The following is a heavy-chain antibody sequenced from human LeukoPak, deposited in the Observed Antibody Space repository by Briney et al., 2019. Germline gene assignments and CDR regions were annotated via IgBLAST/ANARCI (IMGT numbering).Heavy chain of an antibody. J-gene: IGHJ4*02. D-gene: IGHD7-27*01. Sequence: SETLSLTCTVSGGSITSGGYYWSWIRQLPGKGLEWIGYIYYSGTTSYNPSLKSRLTISLDTSENQFSLKLSSVTAADTAVYYCARGSTGDKSNNWGQGTLVTVSS. CDR1: GGSITSGGYY. CDR3: ARGSTGDKSNN. V-gene: IGHV4-31*03. CDR2: IYYSGTT.